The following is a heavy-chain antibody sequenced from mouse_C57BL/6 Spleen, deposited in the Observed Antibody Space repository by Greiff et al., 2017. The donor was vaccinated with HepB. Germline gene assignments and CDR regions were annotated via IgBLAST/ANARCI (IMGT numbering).Heavy chain of an antibody. CDR2: IGSGSSTI. V-gene: IGHV5-17*01. D-gene: IGHD2-4*01. CDR3: ARLDDYDYWYFDV. J-gene: IGHJ1*03. CDR1: GFTFSDYG. Sequence: EVKLMESGGGLVKPGGSLKLSCAASGFTFSDYGMHWVRQAPEKGLEWVAYIGSGSSTIYYADTVKGRFTISRDNAKNTLFLQMSSLRSEDTAMYDCARLDDYDYWYFDVGGTGPTVTVSS.